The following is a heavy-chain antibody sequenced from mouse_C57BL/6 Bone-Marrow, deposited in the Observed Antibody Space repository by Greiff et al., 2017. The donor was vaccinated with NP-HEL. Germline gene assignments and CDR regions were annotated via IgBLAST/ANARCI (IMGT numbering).Heavy chain of an antibody. CDR1: GYTFTSYD. D-gene: IGHD4-1*01. CDR3: AREGANWEGWFAY. CDR2: IYPRDGST. V-gene: IGHV1-85*01. J-gene: IGHJ3*01. Sequence: QVQLKESGPELVKPGASVKLSCKASGYTFTSYDINWVKPRPGQGLEWIGWIYPRDGSTKYNEKFKGKATLTVDTSSSTAYMELHSLTSEDSAVYFCAREGANWEGWFAYWGQGTLVTVSA.